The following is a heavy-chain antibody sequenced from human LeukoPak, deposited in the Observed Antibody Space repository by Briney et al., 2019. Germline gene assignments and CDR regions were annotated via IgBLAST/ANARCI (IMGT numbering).Heavy chain of an antibody. V-gene: IGHV3-7*04. Sequence: GGSLRLSCSASGFTFGWYWMTWVRQAPGKGLEWVANIKEDGSEEYHVDSVKGRFTLSRDNAKESMYLQMDSLLVEDTAVYYCARDTGRYYVDYWGQGTLVAVSS. D-gene: IGHD1-26*01. J-gene: IGHJ4*02. CDR2: IKEDGSEE. CDR3: ARDTGRYYVDY. CDR1: GFTFGWYW.